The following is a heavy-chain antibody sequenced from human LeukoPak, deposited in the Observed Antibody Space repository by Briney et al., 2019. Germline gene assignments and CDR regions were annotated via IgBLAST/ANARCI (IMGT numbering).Heavy chain of an antibody. Sequence: GGSLRLSCAASGFTFSSYAMSWVRQAPGKGLEWVSAISGSGGSTYYADSVKGRFTISRDNSKNTLYLQMNSLRAEDTAVYYCAKVVPPYYYDSSGYYGGPPYFDYWGQGTLVTVSS. CDR1: GFTFSSYA. J-gene: IGHJ4*02. CDR2: ISGSGGST. D-gene: IGHD3-22*01. CDR3: AKVVPPYYYDSSGYYGGPPYFDY. V-gene: IGHV3-23*01.